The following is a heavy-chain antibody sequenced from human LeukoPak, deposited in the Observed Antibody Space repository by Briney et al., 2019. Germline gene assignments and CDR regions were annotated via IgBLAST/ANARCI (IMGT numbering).Heavy chain of an antibody. Sequence: TGGSLRLSCAASGSTFTTFGIHWVRQAPGKGLEWVAAISPDGKIEYYTDSVKGRFTVSRDNSKNMIYLQMNSLRGEDSAVYFCAKINNDDDYWGQGALVTVSS. CDR1: GSTFTTFG. CDR2: ISPDGKIE. J-gene: IGHJ4*02. V-gene: IGHV3-30*18. D-gene: IGHD1/OR15-1a*01. CDR3: AKINNDDDY.